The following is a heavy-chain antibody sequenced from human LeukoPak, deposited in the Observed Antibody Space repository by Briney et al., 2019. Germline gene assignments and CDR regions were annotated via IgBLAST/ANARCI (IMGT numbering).Heavy chain of an antibody. CDR1: GYTFTSYD. Sequence: SXXVSCKASGYTFTSYDINWVRQATGQGVEWMGWMNPNSGNTGYAQKFQGRVTITRKTSIRTAYMELRSLRSEDTAVYYCARGGYAGFFYYYYYMDVWGKGTTVTVSS. J-gene: IGHJ6*03. CDR3: ARGGYAGFFYYYYYMDV. CDR2: MNPNSGNT. D-gene: IGHD5-18*01. V-gene: IGHV1-8*03.